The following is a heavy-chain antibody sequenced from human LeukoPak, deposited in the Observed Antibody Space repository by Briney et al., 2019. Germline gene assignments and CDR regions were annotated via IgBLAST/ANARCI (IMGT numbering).Heavy chain of an antibody. Sequence: SVKVSCKASGGTFSSYAISWVRQAPGQGLEWMGRIIPILGIANYAQKFQGRVTITADKSTSTAYMELSSLRSEDTAVYYCARVDIVVVTAKGAWFDPWGQGTLVTVSS. V-gene: IGHV1-69*04. CDR3: ARVDIVVVTAKGAWFDP. CDR2: IIPILGIA. CDR1: GGTFSSYA. D-gene: IGHD2-21*02. J-gene: IGHJ5*02.